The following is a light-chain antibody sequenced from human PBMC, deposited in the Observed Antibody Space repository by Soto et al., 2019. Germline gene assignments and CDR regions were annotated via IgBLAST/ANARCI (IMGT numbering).Light chain of an antibody. V-gene: IGKV1-33*01. CDR1: HDIKNY. J-gene: IGKJ2*01. CDR3: KQFDVLPPYT. Sequence: DIPLTQSPPSLSASEGDRVTITCQASHDIKNYLNWYQQKPGKAPKLLIYDADNLQTGVPSRFSGSGAGTEFNFAIGSLQPEDVATYFCKQFDVLPPYTFGQGTKVEIK. CDR2: DAD.